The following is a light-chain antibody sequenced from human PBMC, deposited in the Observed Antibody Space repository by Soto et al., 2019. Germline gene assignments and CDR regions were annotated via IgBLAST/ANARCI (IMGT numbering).Light chain of an antibody. CDR3: QQYNSWPPIT. CDR2: DAS. V-gene: IGKV3-15*01. Sequence: EVVMTQSPATLSVSPGERATLSCRASESVSRNLAWYQQKPGQAPRLLIYDASTRATGIPDRFSGGGSGTEFTLTISSRQSEDFVVYYCQQYNSWPPITFGQGTRLEIK. CDR1: ESVSRN. J-gene: IGKJ5*01.